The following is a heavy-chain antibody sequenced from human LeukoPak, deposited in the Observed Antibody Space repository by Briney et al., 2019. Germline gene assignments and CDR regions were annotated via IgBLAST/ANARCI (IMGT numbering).Heavy chain of an antibody. V-gene: IGHV1-69*05. Sequence: ASVKVSCKASGGTFSNYAISWVRQAPGQGLEWMGGIIPILGTANYAQKFQGRVTITTDESTSTAYMELSSLRSEDTAVYYCARDLTGTNWFDPWGQGTLVTVSS. CDR2: IIPILGTA. D-gene: IGHD1-7*01. CDR1: GGTFSNYA. J-gene: IGHJ5*02. CDR3: ARDLTGTNWFDP.